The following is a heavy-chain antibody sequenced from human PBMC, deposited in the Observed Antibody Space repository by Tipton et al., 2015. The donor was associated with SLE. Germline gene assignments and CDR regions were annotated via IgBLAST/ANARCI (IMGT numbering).Heavy chain of an antibody. J-gene: IGHJ4*02. Sequence: TLSLTCTVSGGSISSSSYYWSWIRQPAGKGLEWIGRIYTSGSTNYNPPLKSRVTMSVDTSKNQFSLKLSSVTAADTAVYYCARGVLPSHWGQGTLVTVSS. D-gene: IGHD2-8*02. CDR1: GGSISSSSYY. CDR3: ARGVLPSH. CDR2: IYTSGST. V-gene: IGHV4-61*02.